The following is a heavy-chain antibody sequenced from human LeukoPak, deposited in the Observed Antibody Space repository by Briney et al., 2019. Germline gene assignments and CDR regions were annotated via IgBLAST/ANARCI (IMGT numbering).Heavy chain of an antibody. D-gene: IGHD5-18*01. CDR2: IYYSGST. Sequence: SGTLSLTCTVSGGSISSSSYYWGWIRQPPGKRLEWIGSIYYSGSTYYNPSLKSRVTISVDTSKNQFSLKLSSVTAADTAVYYCARQGYSYDLDYWGQGTLVTVSS. V-gene: IGHV4-39*01. J-gene: IGHJ4*02. CDR1: GGSISSSSYY. CDR3: ARQGYSYDLDY.